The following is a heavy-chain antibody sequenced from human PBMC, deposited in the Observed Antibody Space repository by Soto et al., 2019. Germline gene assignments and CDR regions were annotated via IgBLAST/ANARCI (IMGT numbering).Heavy chain of an antibody. CDR3: AKYYCSGGSCYSEFNAFDI. CDR2: ISGSGGST. J-gene: IGHJ3*02. D-gene: IGHD2-15*01. V-gene: IGHV3-23*01. CDR1: GFPFSSYA. Sequence: GSLRLSCAASGFPFSSYAMSWVRQAPGKGLEWVSAISGSGGSTYYADSVKGRFTISRDNSRNTLYLQMNSLRAEDTAVYYCAKYYCSGGSCYSEFNAFDIWGQGTMVTVSS.